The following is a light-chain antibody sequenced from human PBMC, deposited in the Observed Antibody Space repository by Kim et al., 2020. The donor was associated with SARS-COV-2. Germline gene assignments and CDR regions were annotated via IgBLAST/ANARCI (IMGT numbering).Light chain of an antibody. CDR1: QGISSY. J-gene: IGKJ3*01. CDR2: TAS. CDR3: QQYYSYPS. Sequence: SASTVARVTITCRARQGISSYLAWYQQKPGKAPNLLIYTASTLQSGVPSRFSGSGSGTDFTLTISCLQSEDFATYYCQQYYSYPSFGPGTKVDIK. V-gene: IGKV1-8*01.